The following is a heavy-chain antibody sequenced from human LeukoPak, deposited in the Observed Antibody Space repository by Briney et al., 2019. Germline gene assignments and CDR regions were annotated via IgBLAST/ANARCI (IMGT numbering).Heavy chain of an antibody. Sequence: GGSLRLSCAASGFTFSSYVMSWVRQAPGKVLELVSAISGSGGSTYYADSVKGRFTISRDNSKNTLYLQMNSLRAEDTAVYYCAKDMGGTSFAFDIWGQGTMVTVSS. D-gene: IGHD1-1*01. CDR3: AKDMGGTSFAFDI. J-gene: IGHJ3*02. CDR2: ISGSGGST. CDR1: GFTFSSYV. V-gene: IGHV3-23*01.